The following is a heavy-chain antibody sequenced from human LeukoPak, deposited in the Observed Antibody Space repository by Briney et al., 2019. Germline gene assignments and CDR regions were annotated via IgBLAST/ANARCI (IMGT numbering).Heavy chain of an antibody. Sequence: GASVKVSCKASGYTFTGYYMHWVRQAPGQGLEWMGWINPNSGGTNYAQKFQGRVTMTRDTSISTAYMELSRLRSDDTAVYYCARGGYSYGTLPGGYYYYMDVWGKGTTVTVSS. V-gene: IGHV1-2*02. CDR2: INPNSGGT. D-gene: IGHD5-18*01. J-gene: IGHJ6*03. CDR1: GYTFTGYY. CDR3: ARGGYSYGTLPGGYYYYMDV.